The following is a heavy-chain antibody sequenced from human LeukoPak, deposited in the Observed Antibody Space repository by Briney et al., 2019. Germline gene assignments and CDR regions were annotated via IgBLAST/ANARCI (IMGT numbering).Heavy chain of an antibody. CDR3: ARGPYGKLDY. CDR1: GGSISSYY. V-gene: IGHV4-59*01. J-gene: IGHJ4*02. D-gene: IGHD4-17*01. CDR2: FYYSGST. Sequence: SETLSLTCTVSGGSISSYYWSWIRQPPGKGLEWIGYFYYSGSTNYNPSLKSRVTISVDTSKNQFSLKLSSVTAADTAVYYCARGPYGKLDYWGQGTLVTVSS.